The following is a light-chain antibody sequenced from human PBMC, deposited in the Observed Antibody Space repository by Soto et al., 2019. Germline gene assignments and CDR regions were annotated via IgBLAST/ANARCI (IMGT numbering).Light chain of an antibody. CDR3: MHPLQSWT. CDR2: LGS. V-gene: IGKV2-28*01. CDR1: QSLLHSNGDNY. Sequence: DIVITQSPLPLPVTPGEPASISCRSSQSLLHSNGDNYVHWYLQKPGQSPQLLLYLGSYRASGIPDRLSGSGSGTDLTLKISRVEAADVGVYYCMHPLQSWTLGQGTKVDSK. J-gene: IGKJ1*01.